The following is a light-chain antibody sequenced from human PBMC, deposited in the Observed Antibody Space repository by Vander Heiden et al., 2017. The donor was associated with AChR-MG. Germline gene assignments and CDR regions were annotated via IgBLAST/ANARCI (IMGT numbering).Light chain of an antibody. V-gene: IGKV3-20*01. CDR2: GAS. J-gene: IGKJ3*01. CDR3: QQYGSEPPLFT. CDR1: QSVSSSY. Sequence: EIVLTQSPGTLSLSPGERATLPCRASQSVSSSYLAWYQQKPGQAPRLLIYGASSRATGSPDRFSGSGSGTDFTLTISRREPEDFAVYYCQQYGSEPPLFTFGHGTKVDIK.